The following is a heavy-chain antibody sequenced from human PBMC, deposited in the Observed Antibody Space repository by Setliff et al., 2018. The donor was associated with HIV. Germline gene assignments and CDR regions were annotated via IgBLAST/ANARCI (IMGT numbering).Heavy chain of an antibody. CDR1: GFTFSSYW. CDR3: ARAGRTLAVAGRTYFDY. D-gene: IGHD6-19*01. V-gene: IGHV3-74*01. CDR2: INSDGSST. Sequence: PGGSLRLSCAASGFTFSSYWMHWVRQAPGKGLVWVSRINSDGSSTSYADSVKGRFTISRDNAKNTLYLQMNSLRAEDTAVYYCARAGRTLAVAGRTYFDYWGQGTLVTVSS. J-gene: IGHJ4*02.